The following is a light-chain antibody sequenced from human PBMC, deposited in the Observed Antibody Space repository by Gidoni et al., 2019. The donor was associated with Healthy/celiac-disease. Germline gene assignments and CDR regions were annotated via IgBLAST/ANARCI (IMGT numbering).Light chain of an antibody. CDR1: KLGDKY. CDR2: QDS. J-gene: IGLJ3*02. CDR3: QAWDSSTGNWV. V-gene: IGLV3-1*01. Sequence: SYELTQPPSVSVSHGQTASITCSGDKLGDKYACWYQQKPCQSPVLVIYQDSKRPSGIPERFSGSNSGTTATLTISGTQAMDEADYYCQAWDSSTGNWVFGGGTKLTVL.